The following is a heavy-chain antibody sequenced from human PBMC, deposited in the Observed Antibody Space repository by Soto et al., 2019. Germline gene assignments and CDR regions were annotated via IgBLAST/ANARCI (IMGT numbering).Heavy chain of an antibody. J-gene: IGHJ5*02. Sequence: ASETLSLTCAVSGGSISSSNWWSWVRQPPGKGLEWIGEIYHSGSTNYNPSLKSRVTISVDKSKNQFSLKLSSVTAADTAVYYCARVRGYCTNGVCFNWFDPWGQGTLVTVSS. V-gene: IGHV4-4*02. CDR2: IYHSGST. D-gene: IGHD2-8*01. CDR1: GGSISSSNW. CDR3: ARVRGYCTNGVCFNWFDP.